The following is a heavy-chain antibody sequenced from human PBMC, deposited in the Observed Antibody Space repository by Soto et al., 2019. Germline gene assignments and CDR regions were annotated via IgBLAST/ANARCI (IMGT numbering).Heavy chain of an antibody. D-gene: IGHD3-22*01. V-gene: IGHV4-59*01. J-gene: IGHJ5*02. CDR3: ARANYDSSQVGT. CDR1: GGSISSYY. Sequence: SETLSLTCAVSGGSISSYYWSWIRQPPGKGLEWIGYIYYSGSTNYNPSLKSRVTISVDTSKNQFSLKLSSVTAADTAVYYCARANYDSSQVGTWGQGTLVTV. CDR2: IYYSGST.